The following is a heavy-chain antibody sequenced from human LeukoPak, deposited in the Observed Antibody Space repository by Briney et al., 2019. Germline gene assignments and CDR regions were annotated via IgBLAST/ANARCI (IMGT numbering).Heavy chain of an antibody. CDR3: AANYGDYSDFDY. J-gene: IGHJ4*02. Sequence: SETLSLTCAVYGASSNNFYWSWVRQPPGEGLEWIGEITHDGRINYNPSLKSRVTISLGTSQNHFSLKLRSVTAADTAVYYCAANYGDYSDFDYWDQGSLVTVSS. V-gene: IGHV4-34*01. CDR2: ITHDGRI. CDR1: GASSNNFY. D-gene: IGHD4-17*01.